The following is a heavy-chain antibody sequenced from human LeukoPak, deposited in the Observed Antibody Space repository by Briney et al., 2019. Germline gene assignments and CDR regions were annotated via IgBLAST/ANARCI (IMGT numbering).Heavy chain of an antibody. Sequence: ASVKVSCKASGYTFTSYGISWVRQAPGQGLEWMGWISAYNGNTNYAQKLQGRVTMTTDTSTSTAYMELRSLRSDDTAVYYCARVDDSSGYHPLYYYYYMDVWGKGTTVTVSS. D-gene: IGHD3-22*01. CDR2: ISAYNGNT. CDR3: ARVDDSSGYHPLYYYYYMDV. J-gene: IGHJ6*03. V-gene: IGHV1-18*01. CDR1: GYTFTSYG.